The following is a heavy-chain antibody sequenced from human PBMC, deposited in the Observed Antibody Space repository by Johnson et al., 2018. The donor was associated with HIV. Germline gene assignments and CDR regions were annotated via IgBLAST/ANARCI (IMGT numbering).Heavy chain of an antibody. CDR3: AKCIWGSSLIDVFDI. CDR1: GFTFSSYP. D-gene: IGHD6-13*01. V-gene: IGHV3-33*06. CDR2: IWYDGTNK. Sequence: QVQLVESGGGVVQPGRYLRLSCAASGFTFSSYPMHWVRQAPGKGLEWVAGIWYDGTNKYYADSVKGRFSISRDTSKNTLYLQMNSLRAEDTAVYYCAKCIWGSSLIDVFDIWGQGTMVTVSS. J-gene: IGHJ3*02.